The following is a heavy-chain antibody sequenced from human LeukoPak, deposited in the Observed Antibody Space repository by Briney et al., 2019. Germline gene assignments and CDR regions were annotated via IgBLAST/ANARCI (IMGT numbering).Heavy chain of an antibody. J-gene: IGHJ4*02. D-gene: IGHD5-12*01. CDR1: GGSISSSNYY. Sequence: ASETLSLTCTVSGGSISSSNYYWGWIRQPPGKGLEWIGSIYYSGSTYYNPSLKSRVTISVDTSKNQFSLKLSSVTAADTAVYYCATAQVATIDHWGQGTLVTVSS. V-gene: IGHV4-39*07. CDR3: ATAQVATIDH. CDR2: IYYSGST.